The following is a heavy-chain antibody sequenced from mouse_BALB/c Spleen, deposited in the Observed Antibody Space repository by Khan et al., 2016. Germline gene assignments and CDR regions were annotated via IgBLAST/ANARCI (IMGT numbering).Heavy chain of an antibody. D-gene: IGHD1-1*01. J-gene: IGHJ4*01. Sequence: EVELVESGGGLVKPGGSLKLSCAASGFAFSSYDMSWVRQTPEKRLEWVAYISSGGGSTYYPDTVKGRFTISRDNAKNTLYLQMSSLKSEVTAMYYCARLSSDYYAMDYWGQGTSVTVSA. V-gene: IGHV5-12-1*01. CDR3: ARLSSDYYAMDY. CDR2: ISSGGGST. CDR1: GFAFSSYD.